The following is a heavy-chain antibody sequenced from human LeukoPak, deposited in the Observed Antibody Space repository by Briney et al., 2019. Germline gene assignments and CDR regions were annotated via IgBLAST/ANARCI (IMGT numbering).Heavy chain of an antibody. CDR3: ARGRYYYDSSGYYSEFQH. CDR2: ISSNGGST. D-gene: IGHD3-22*01. J-gene: IGHJ1*01. Sequence: GGSLRLSCAASGFTFSSYAMHWVRQAPGKGLEYVSAISSNGGSTYYANSVKGRFTISRDNSKNTLYLQMGSLRAEDMAVYYCARGRYYYDSSGYYSEFQHWGQGTLVTVSS. CDR1: GFTFSSYA. V-gene: IGHV3-64*01.